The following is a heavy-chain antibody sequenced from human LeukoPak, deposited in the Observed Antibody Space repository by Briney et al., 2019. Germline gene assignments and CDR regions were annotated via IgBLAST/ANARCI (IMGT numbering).Heavy chain of an antibody. CDR2: IRNDGSNK. J-gene: IGHJ4*02. CDR1: GFDFRSYG. CDR3: ASLSPTAIDY. V-gene: IGHV3-30*02. Sequence: GGSLRLSCAASGFDFRSYGMHWVRQAPGKGLEWVAFIRNDGSNKYYADSVKGRFTLSRDNPKNTLYLQMTSLRGEDTAVYYCASLSPTAIDYWGQGTLVTVSS. D-gene: IGHD2-8*01.